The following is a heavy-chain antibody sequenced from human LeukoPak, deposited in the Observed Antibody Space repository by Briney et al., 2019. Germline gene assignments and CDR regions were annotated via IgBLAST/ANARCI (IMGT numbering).Heavy chain of an antibody. D-gene: IGHD3-16*01. CDR3: ARHYGP. V-gene: IGHV4-34*01. Sequence: PSETLSLTCAVYGGSFSGYYWSWIRQPPGKGLEWIGSIYDSGSTYYNPSLKSRVTISVDTSKNQFSLKLNSMTAADTAVYYCARHYGPWGQGTLVTVSS. CDR2: IYDSGST. CDR1: GGSFSGYY. J-gene: IGHJ5*02.